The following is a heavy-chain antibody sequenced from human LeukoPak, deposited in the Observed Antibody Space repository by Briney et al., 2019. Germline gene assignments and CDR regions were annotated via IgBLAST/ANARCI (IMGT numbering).Heavy chain of an antibody. CDR1: GFSLDDYA. Sequence: GGSLRLPCAASGFSLDDYAMHWVRQAPGKGLEWVSSISWDGRNMAYAASVKGRFTISRDNAQNSLYLQMNSLKIEDTAFYYCIKDMGFDLLKDAFDLWGQGMLVTVSS. CDR2: ISWDGRNM. CDR3: IKDMGFDLLKDAFDL. D-gene: IGHD1-26*01. J-gene: IGHJ3*01. V-gene: IGHV3-9*01.